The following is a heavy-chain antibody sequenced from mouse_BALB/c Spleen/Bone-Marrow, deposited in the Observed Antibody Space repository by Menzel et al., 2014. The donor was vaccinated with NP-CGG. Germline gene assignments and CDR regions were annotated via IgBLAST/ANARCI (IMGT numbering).Heavy chain of an antibody. CDR2: IYPGNVNT. J-gene: IGHJ4*01. Sequence: QVHVKQSGPELVKPGASVRISCKASGYSFTSYYIHWVKQRPGQGLEWIGWIYPGNVNTRYNEKFKGKATLTADKSSSTAYMQLSSLTSEDSAVYFCARGGMITENYAMDYWGQGTSVTVSS. CDR3: ARGGMITENYAMDY. CDR1: GYSFTSYY. V-gene: IGHV1S56*01. D-gene: IGHD2-4*01.